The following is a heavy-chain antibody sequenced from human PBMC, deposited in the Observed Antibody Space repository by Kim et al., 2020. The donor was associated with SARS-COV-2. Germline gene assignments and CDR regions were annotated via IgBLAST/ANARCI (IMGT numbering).Heavy chain of an antibody. V-gene: IGHV4-34*01. D-gene: IGHD6-19*01. CDR3: ARGLSSAVAGHRYFDY. Sequence: SQTLSLTCAVYGGSFSGYYWSWIRQPPGKGLEWIGEINHSGSTNYNPSLKSRVTISVDTSKNQFSLKLSSVTAADTAVYYCARGLSSAVAGHRYFDYWGQGTLVTVSS. CDR1: GGSFSGYY. J-gene: IGHJ4*02. CDR2: INHSGST.